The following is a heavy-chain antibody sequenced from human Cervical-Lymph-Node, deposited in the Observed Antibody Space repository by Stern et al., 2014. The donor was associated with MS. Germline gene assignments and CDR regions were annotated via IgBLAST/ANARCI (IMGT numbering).Heavy chain of an antibody. Sequence: QVQLVQSGAEVRKPGASVKLSCKASGYTFTSYGISWVRQAPGQGLEWMGWISGDNGNTDYAQKFQGRVTMTADTSTDTAYMELRRLRSDETAVYYCAVAAAGTSWFDPWGQGTLVTVTS. CDR2: ISGDNGNT. CDR3: AVAAAGTSWFDP. J-gene: IGHJ5*02. CDR1: GYTFTSYG. D-gene: IGHD6-13*01. V-gene: IGHV1-18*01.